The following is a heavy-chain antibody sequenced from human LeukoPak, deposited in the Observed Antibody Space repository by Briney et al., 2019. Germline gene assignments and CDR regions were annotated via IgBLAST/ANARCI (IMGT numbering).Heavy chain of an antibody. CDR1: GGTFSSYA. CDR3: ARDGTKGYCSGGSCYPFDY. Sequence: ASVKVSCKASGGTFSSYAISWVRQAPGQGLEWMGGIIPIFGTANYAQKFQGRVTMTTDTSTSTAYMELRSLRSDDTAVYYCARDGTKGYCSGGSCYPFDYWGQGTLVTVSS. J-gene: IGHJ4*02. CDR2: IIPIFGTA. V-gene: IGHV1-69*05. D-gene: IGHD2-15*01.